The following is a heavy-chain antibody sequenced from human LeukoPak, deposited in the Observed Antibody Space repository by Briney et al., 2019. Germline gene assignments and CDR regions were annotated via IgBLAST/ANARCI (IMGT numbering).Heavy chain of an antibody. CDR2: IYYSGST. D-gene: IGHD1-26*01. CDR3: ARHSRGSGSEWRTNWFDP. Sequence: SETLSLTCTVSGGSISSSSYYWGWIRQPPGKGLEWIGSIYYSGSTYYNPSLKSRVTISVDTSKNQFSLKLSSVTAADTAVYYCARHSRGSGSEWRTNWFDPWGQGTLVTVSS. J-gene: IGHJ5*02. CDR1: GGSISSSSYY. V-gene: IGHV4-39*01.